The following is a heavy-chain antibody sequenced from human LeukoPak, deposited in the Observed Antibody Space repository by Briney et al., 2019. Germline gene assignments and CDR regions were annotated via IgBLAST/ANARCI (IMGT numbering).Heavy chain of an antibody. CDR1: GGTFSSYA. D-gene: IGHD4-17*01. CDR2: IIPIFGTA. Sequence: VASVKVSCKASGGTFSSYAISWVRQAPGQGLEWMGGIIPIFGTANYAQKFQGRVTITTDESTSTAYMELSSLRSEDTAVYYCARDRRRDGDYISFDDWGQGTLVTVYS. J-gene: IGHJ4*02. V-gene: IGHV1-69*05. CDR3: ARDRRRDGDYISFDD.